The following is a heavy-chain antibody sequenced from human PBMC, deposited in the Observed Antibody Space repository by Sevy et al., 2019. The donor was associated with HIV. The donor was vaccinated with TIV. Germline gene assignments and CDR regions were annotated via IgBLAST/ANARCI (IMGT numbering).Heavy chain of an antibody. CDR3: AGDLEFYDSGDYGPAFMPDY. V-gene: IGHV3-33*01. Sequence: GGSLRLSCAASGFTFSSYGMHWVRQGPGKGLEWVAVIWFDGSNTYYADSVKGRFTISRDIAKNTLHLQMNSLRAEDTAEYYCAGDLEFYDSGDYGPAFMPDYWGQGTLVTVSS. J-gene: IGHJ4*02. D-gene: IGHD4-17*01. CDR2: IWFDGSNT. CDR1: GFTFSSYG.